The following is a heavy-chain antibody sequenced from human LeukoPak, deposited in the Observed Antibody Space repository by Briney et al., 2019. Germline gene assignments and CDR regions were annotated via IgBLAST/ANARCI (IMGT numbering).Heavy chain of an antibody. CDR3: ARSPDSSGYYPALYYFDY. V-gene: IGHV1-69*13. J-gene: IGHJ4*02. CDR2: IIPIFGTA. D-gene: IGHD3-22*01. Sequence: SVKVSCKASGGTFSSYAISWVRQAPGQGLEWMGGIIPIFGTANYAQKFQGRVTITADESTSTVYMELSSLRSEDTAVYYCARSPDSSGYYPALYYFDYWGQGTLVTVSS. CDR1: GGTFSSYA.